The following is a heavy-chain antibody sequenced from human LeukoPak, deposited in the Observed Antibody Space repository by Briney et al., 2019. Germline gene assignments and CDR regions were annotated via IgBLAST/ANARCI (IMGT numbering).Heavy chain of an antibody. CDR2: INSDGSTT. V-gene: IGHV3-74*01. Sequence: GGSLRLSCAASGFSIRNYWMHWVRQAPGKGLVWVSRINSDGSTTNYADSVKGRFTISRDDAKNTLYLQMNNLGAEDTAVYYCVRDQGYGFHIWGQGTMVTVSS. CDR1: GFSIRNYW. J-gene: IGHJ3*02. CDR3: VRDQGYGFHI.